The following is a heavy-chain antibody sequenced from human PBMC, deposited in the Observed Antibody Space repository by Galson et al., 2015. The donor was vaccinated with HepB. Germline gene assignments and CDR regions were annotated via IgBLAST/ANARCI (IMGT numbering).Heavy chain of an antibody. J-gene: IGHJ5*02. Sequence: SLRLSCAASGFTFSTYWMSWVRQAPGKGLEWVANIRQDGNEKYYVDSVKGRFTISRDNAKDSLYLQMSSLRAEDSAVYFCARRTGSYFDVILGHLDLWGQGTLVTVSS. CDR2: IRQDGNEK. CDR1: GFTFSTYW. D-gene: IGHD1-26*01. CDR3: ARRTGSYFDVILGHLDL. V-gene: IGHV3-7*01.